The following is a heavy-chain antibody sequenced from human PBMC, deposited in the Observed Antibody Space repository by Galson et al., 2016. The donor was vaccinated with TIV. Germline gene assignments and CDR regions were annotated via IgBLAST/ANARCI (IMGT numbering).Heavy chain of an antibody. CDR1: RGTFSSYA. J-gene: IGHJ4*02. Sequence: SVKVSCKASRGTFSSYAISWVRQAPGQGLEWMGRIIPILGITNYAQKFQGRVTITVDEFTSTANMELSSLKFDDTAVYYCARGGSGSAIDYWGQGILVTVSS. CDR2: IIPILGIT. D-gene: IGHD1-26*01. CDR3: ARGGSGSAIDY. V-gene: IGHV1-69*04.